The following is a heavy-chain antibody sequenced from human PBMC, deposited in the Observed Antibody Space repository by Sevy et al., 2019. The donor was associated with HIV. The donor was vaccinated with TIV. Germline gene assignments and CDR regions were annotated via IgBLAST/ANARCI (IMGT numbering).Heavy chain of an antibody. Sequence: GGSLRLSCAASGFTFSSYSMNWVRQAPGKGLEWVSSISSSSSYIYYADSVKGRFTISRDNAKNSLYLQMNSLSAEDTAVYYCASFKGTVTGFDYWGQGTLVTVSS. D-gene: IGHD4-17*01. CDR1: GFTFSSYS. CDR3: ASFKGTVTGFDY. J-gene: IGHJ4*02. CDR2: ISSSSSYI. V-gene: IGHV3-21*01.